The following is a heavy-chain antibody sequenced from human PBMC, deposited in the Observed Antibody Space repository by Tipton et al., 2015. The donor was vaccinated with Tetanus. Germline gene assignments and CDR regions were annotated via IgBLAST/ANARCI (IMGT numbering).Heavy chain of an antibody. D-gene: IGHD5-18*01. CDR2: IYYSGST. V-gene: IGHV4-59*12. CDR1: GASFSGSY. J-gene: IGHJ4*02. Sequence: TLSLTCAVSGASFSGSYWSWVRQSPGKGLEWIGYIYYSGSTNYNPSLKSRVTISVDTSKNQFSLKLTSVTAADTAVYYCVRGRGLGAYSYGFEYWGQGALVTVSS. CDR3: VRGRGLGAYSYGFEY.